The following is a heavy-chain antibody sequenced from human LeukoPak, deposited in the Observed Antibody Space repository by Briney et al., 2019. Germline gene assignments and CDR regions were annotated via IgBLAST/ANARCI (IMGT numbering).Heavy chain of an antibody. V-gene: IGHV4-31*03. CDR3: ARLKSVSGSYRRPDYYYGMDV. D-gene: IGHD1-26*01. CDR2: IYYSGST. Sequence: PSETLSLTCTVSGGSISSGGYYWGWIRQHPGKGLEWIGYIYYSGSTYYNPSLKSRVTISVDTSKNQFSLKLSSVTAADTAVYYCARLKSVSGSYRRPDYYYGMDVWGQGTTVTVSS. J-gene: IGHJ6*02. CDR1: GGSISSGGYY.